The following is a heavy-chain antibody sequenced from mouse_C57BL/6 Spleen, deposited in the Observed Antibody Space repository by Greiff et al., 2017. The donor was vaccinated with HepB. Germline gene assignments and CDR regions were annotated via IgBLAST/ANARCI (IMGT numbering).Heavy chain of an antibody. J-gene: IGHJ3*01. CDR1: GFTFSSYA. CDR2: ISSGGDYI. V-gene: IGHV5-9-1*02. D-gene: IGHD4-1*01. CDR3: TREGDLTGVFAY. Sequence: EVKLQESGEGLVKPGGSLKLSCAASGFTFSSYAMSWVRQTPEKRLEWVAYISSGGDYIYYADTVKGRFTISRDNARNTLYLQMSSLKSEDTAMYYCTREGDLTGVFAYWGQGTLVTVSA.